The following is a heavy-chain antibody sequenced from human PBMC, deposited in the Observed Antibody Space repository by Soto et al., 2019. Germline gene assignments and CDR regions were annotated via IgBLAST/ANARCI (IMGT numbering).Heavy chain of an antibody. CDR1: GFTFSSYW. CDR2: INNDGSST. D-gene: IGHD3-10*01. CDR3: ANSAFDP. V-gene: IGHV3-74*01. J-gene: IGHJ5*02. Sequence: SLRLSCAASGFTFSSYWMHWVRQAPGKGLVWVSRINNDGSSTFYADSVKGRFTISRDNAKNTLYLQMNSLRAEDTAVYYCANSAFDPWGQGTLVTVSS.